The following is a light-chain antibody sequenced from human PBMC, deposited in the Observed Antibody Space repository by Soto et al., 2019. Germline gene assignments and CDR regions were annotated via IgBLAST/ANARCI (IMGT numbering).Light chain of an antibody. V-gene: IGLV4-69*01. CDR1: SGHSSYA. CDR3: QTWGTGILV. J-gene: IGLJ2*01. Sequence: QPVLTKSPSASASLGASVKLTCTLSSGHSSYAIGWHQQQPEKGPRYLMKVNSDGSHSKGDGIPDRFSGSSSGAERYLTISSLQSEDEADYYCQTWGTGILVFGGGTKLTVL. CDR2: VNSDGSH.